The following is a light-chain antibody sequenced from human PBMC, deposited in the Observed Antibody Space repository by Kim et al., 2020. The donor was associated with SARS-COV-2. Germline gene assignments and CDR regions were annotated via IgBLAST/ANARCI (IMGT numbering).Light chain of an antibody. CDR2: WSS. Sequence: ATINSNARPIFSSRTDIKTSLACYQPKPVQPPNFLIYWSSTRESGFPDRFSGIGSGTDFTLTISSLQAEDMTVYYSQQYLRYATFGGGTKFDIK. V-gene: IGKV4-1*01. CDR3: QQYLRYAT. J-gene: IGKJ4*01. CDR1: PIFSSRTDIKTS.